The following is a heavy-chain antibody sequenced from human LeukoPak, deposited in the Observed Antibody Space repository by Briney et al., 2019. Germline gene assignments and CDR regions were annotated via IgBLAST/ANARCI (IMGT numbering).Heavy chain of an antibody. J-gene: IGHJ1*01. Sequence: SETLSLTCAVYGGSFSGYYRSWIRQPPGKGLEWIGEINHSGSTNYNPSLKSRVTISVDTSKNQFSLKLSSVTAADTAVYYCARAYSSSWSAEYFQHWGQGTLVTVSS. D-gene: IGHD6-13*01. CDR1: GGSFSGYY. V-gene: IGHV4-34*01. CDR2: INHSGST. CDR3: ARAYSSSWSAEYFQH.